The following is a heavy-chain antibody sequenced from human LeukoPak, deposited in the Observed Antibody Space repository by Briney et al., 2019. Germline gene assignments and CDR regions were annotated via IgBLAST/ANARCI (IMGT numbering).Heavy chain of an antibody. D-gene: IGHD5-24*01. Sequence: HPGGSLRLSCAASGFTFSSYAMSWVRQAPGKGLEWVSAISGSGGSTYYADSVKGRFTISRDNSKNTLYLQMNSLRAEDTAVYYCAKVGGDGYTYYFDYWGQGTLVTVSS. CDR1: GFTFSSYA. V-gene: IGHV3-23*01. J-gene: IGHJ4*02. CDR2: ISGSGGST. CDR3: AKVGGDGYTYYFDY.